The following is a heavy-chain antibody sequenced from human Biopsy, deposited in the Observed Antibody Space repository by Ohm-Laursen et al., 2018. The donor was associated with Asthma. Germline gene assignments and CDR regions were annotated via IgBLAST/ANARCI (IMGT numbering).Heavy chain of an antibody. D-gene: IGHD1-26*01. Sequence: SLRLSCAASGFSFSNYGMHWVRQAPGKGLDWVAVISFDGTNRNYTDSVKGRFTISRDNSRNTLHLEMNSLRAEDTAVYFCAKEVFPGWELRRGPDSWDQGTLVTVSS. V-gene: IGHV3-30*18. CDR2: ISFDGTNR. J-gene: IGHJ4*02. CDR1: GFSFSNYG. CDR3: AKEVFPGWELRRGPDS.